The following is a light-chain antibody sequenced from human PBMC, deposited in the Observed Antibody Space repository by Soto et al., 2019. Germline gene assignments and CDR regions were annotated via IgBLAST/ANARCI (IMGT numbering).Light chain of an antibody. CDR3: QQYDDWPPGT. CDR2: AAS. CDR1: QGSSTA. J-gene: IGKJ1*01. V-gene: IGKV1D-13*01. Sequence: AIQLTQSPSSLAAAVGDRVTITCRASQGSSTALAWYHQKPGKAPKLLIYAASTLESGVPSRSSGSRSATDLTLTISSLQSEDFAVYYCQQYDDWPPGTFRHGTKV.